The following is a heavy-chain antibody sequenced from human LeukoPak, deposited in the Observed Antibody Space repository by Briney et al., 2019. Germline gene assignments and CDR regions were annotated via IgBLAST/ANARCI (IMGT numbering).Heavy chain of an antibody. Sequence: IYYSGSTTSNPSLKGRVTISVSTDKTQCSLNLNSVTAADTAVYYCARAYYYGSGNDVHDYWGQGTLVTVSS. CDR2: IYYSGST. CDR3: ARAYYYGSGNDVHDY. D-gene: IGHD3-10*01. J-gene: IGHJ4*02. V-gene: IGHV4-59*01.